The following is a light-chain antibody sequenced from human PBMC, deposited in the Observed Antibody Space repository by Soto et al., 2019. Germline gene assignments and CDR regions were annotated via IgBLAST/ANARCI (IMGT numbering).Light chain of an antibody. CDR1: QNVNRY. Sequence: EIVLTQFPATLSLSPGERATLSCRASQNVNRYLGWYQQKPGQAPRLLIYDASNRATGIPARFSGSGSGTDFSLTIGSLEPEDFAVYDCHHRVHWPTVGTGTKVDI. J-gene: IGKJ3*01. V-gene: IGKV3-11*01. CDR3: HHRVHWPT. CDR2: DAS.